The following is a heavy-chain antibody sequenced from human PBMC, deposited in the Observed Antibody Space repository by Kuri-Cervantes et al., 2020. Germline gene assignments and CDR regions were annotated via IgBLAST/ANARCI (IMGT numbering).Heavy chain of an antibody. D-gene: IGHD2-2*02. CDR2: IYHSGST. J-gene: IGHJ6*02. CDR1: GGSISSGGYS. V-gene: IGHV4-30-2*05. CDR3: ARGRRIPLMDV. Sequence: SETLSLTCAVSGGSISSGGYSWSWIRQPPGKGLEWIGYIYHSGSTYYNPSLKSRVTISVDTSKNQFPLKLSSVTAADTAVYYCARGRRIPLMDVWGQGTTVTVSS.